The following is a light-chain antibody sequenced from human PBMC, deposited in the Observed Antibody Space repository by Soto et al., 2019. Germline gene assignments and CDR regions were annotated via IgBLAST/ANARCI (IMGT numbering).Light chain of an antibody. V-gene: IGKV3D-20*02. CDR1: QSVSNNY. J-gene: IGKJ4*01. Sequence: EILLTQSPGTLSLSPGERVTLSCRASQSVSNNYLAWYQQKPGQAPRLLIYGASNTATGIPDRLSGGGSGTDFTLTISRLEPEDSAVYYCQQRSNWPTFGGGTKVDIK. CDR2: GAS. CDR3: QQRSNWPT.